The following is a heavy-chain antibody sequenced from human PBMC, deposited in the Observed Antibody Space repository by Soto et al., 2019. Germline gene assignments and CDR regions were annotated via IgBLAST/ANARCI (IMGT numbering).Heavy chain of an antibody. J-gene: IGHJ6*02. CDR1: GGSISSSTYY. Sequence: QLQLHESGPGLVKPSETLSLTCTVSGGSISSSTYYWGWIRQPPGKGLEWIGSIYYSGSTYYNPSLKSRVPISVAASKRQFSLRLTSVTAADTAVYYWATPSGSGWHGMAVWGQGTTVTVSS. V-gene: IGHV4-39*01. CDR3: ATPSGSGWHGMAV. D-gene: IGHD6-25*01. CDR2: IYYSGST.